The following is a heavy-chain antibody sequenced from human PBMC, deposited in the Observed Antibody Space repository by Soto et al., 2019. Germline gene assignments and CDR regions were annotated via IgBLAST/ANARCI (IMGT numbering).Heavy chain of an antibody. D-gene: IGHD6-19*01. CDR3: ARAGGLGAVAVDY. CDR2: IYHSGST. V-gene: IGHV4-30-2*01. Sequence: QLQLQESGSGLVKPSQTLSLTCAVSGGSISSGGYSWSWIRQPPGKGLEWIGYIYHSGSTYYNPSITSRVTISVDRSTNQVYLKLSSVTAADTAVYYCARAGGLGAVAVDYWGQGTLVTVSS. CDR1: GGSISSGGYS. J-gene: IGHJ4*02.